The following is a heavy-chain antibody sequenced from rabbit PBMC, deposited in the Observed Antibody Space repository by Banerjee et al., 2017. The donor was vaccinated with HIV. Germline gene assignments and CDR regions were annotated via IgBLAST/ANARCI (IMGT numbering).Heavy chain of an antibody. CDR1: GFSFSSGYY. CDR3: ARGGSSDYKAFNL. CDR2: IYAGSSGST. V-gene: IGHV1S40*01. Sequence: QSLEESGGDLVKPGASLTLTCTASGFSFSSGYYMCWVRQAPGKGLEWIGCIYAGSSGSTYYASWAKGRFTVSKTSSTTVTLQMTSLTAADTATYFCARGGSSDYKAFNLWGPGTLVTVS. J-gene: IGHJ4*01. D-gene: IGHD8-1*01.